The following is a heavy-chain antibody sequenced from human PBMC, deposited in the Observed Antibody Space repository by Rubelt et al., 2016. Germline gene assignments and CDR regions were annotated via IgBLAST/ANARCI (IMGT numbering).Heavy chain of an antibody. V-gene: IGHV3-48*01. Sequence: EVQLVESGGGVVQPGGSLRLSCAASGFTFDNYAMHWVRQAPGKGLEWVCYITSGGGMGYADSVKGRFTISRDNAWNSLNLKSNSLGAEYTAVYYWARGLIPPDYWGQGTLVTVSS. D-gene: IGHD3-16*01. CDR1: GFTFDNYA. CDR2: ITSGGGM. CDR3: ARGLIPPDY. J-gene: IGHJ4*02.